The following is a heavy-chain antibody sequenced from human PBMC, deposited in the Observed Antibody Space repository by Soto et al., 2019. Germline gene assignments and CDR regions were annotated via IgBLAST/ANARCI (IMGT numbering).Heavy chain of an antibody. CDR1: GGSGDRGDDY. D-gene: IGHD3-22*01. Sequence: SETLSLTCTVSGGSGDRGDDYWTWIRQPPGEGLDCPPSPSSYPGATSYNPSLNTRLTLSLRTPMNQFSLNLTSVTAPDTAVYYCATRYYERSDYFVGSPIFDYWGQGSLVTVSS. V-gene: IGHV4-30-4*01. J-gene: IGHJ4*02. CDR2: PSSYPGAT. CDR3: ATRYYERSDYFVGSPIFDY.